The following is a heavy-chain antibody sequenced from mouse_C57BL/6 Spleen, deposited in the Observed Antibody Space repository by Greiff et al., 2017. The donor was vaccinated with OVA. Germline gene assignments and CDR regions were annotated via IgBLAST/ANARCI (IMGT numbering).Heavy chain of an antibody. J-gene: IGHJ4*01. CDR3: VRFAMDY. Sequence: EVQLPQSGPELVQPGASVKISCKASGYTFPDYYLHWVEQRHGKSLEWIGDFNPNNGGTSYNQKFKGKATLPVDKSSSTAYMELRSLTSEDSAVYYCVRFAMDYWGQGTSVTFSS. CDR2: FNPNNGGT. V-gene: IGHV1-26*01. CDR1: GYTFPDYY.